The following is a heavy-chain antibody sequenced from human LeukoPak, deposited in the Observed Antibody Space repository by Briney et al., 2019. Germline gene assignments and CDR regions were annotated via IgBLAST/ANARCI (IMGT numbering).Heavy chain of an antibody. V-gene: IGHV3-43*02. Sequence: GGSLRLSCAASGFTFDDYAMHWVRQAPGKGLEWVSLISGDGSSTYYADSVKGRFTISRDNSKNSLYLQMNSLRIEDTALYYCAKDPYAMAIVGSYFDFWGQGTLVTVSS. J-gene: IGHJ4*02. CDR3: AKDPYAMAIVGSYFDF. D-gene: IGHD5-24*01. CDR1: GFTFDDYA. CDR2: ISGDGSST.